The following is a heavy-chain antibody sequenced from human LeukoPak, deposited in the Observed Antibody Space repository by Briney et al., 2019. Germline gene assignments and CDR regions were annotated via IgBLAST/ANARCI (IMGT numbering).Heavy chain of an antibody. CDR3: AKDWGTTGTTGWLFDN. D-gene: IGHD1-1*01. V-gene: IGHV3-33*06. J-gene: IGHJ4*02. CDR1: GFSFTNTW. CDR2: IWYDGSGK. Sequence: GGSLRLSCEASGFSFTNTWMSWVRQAPGEGLEWVAIIWYDGSGKYYSDSVKGRFTISRDNSKNTLYLQMNSLRAEDTAVYYCAKDWGTTGTTGWLFDNWGQGTLVIVSS.